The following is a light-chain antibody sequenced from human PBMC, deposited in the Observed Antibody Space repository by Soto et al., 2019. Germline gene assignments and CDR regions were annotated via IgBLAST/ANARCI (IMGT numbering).Light chain of an antibody. CDR2: GAS. V-gene: IGKV3D-15*01. Sequence: EIVMTQSPATLSVSPGERATLSCRASQSVSSNLAWYQQKPGQAPRLLIYGASTRATGIPAGFSGSGSGTEFTLTISSLQSEDFAVYYCQQYNNWPATFGGGTKV. CDR1: QSVSSN. CDR3: QQYNNWPAT. J-gene: IGKJ4*01.